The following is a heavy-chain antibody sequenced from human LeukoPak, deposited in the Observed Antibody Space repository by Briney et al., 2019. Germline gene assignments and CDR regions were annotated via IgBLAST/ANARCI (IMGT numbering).Heavy chain of an antibody. Sequence: GGSLRLSCAASGNYWMHWVRQAPGKGLVWVSHINSDGSWTSYADSVKGRFTISKDNAKNTVYLQMNSPRAEDTAVYYCVSFYETYWGRGTLVTVS. J-gene: IGHJ4*02. CDR3: VSFYETY. CDR2: INSDGSWT. D-gene: IGHD2/OR15-2a*01. CDR1: GNYW. V-gene: IGHV3-74*01.